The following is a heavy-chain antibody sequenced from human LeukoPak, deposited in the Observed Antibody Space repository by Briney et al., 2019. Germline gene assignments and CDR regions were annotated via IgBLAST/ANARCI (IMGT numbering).Heavy chain of an antibody. CDR1: GFTSSW. Sequence: PGGSLRLSCAASGFTSSWMSWVRQAPGKGLEWVSVIYSGGSTYHAESVQGRFTISRDNSKNPLYLQMKSLRAEDTAVYYCASPSSSWPDYGMDVWGQETTVTVSS. CDR2: IYSGGST. V-gene: IGHV3-66*02. CDR3: ASPSSSWPDYGMDV. J-gene: IGHJ6*02. D-gene: IGHD6-13*01.